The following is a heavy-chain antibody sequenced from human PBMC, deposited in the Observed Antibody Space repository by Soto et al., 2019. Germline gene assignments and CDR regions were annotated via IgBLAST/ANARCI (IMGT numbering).Heavy chain of an antibody. CDR1: GGSISSYY. Sequence: QVQLQESGPGLVKPSETLSLTCTVSGGSISSYYWSWIRQPPGKGLEWIGFIFYSGSTSYNPSLNSRVTISIETSEYQFSLKLNSVTAADTAVYYCASMIGDPVLSFDSWGQGTLVAVSS. CDR2: IFYSGST. J-gene: IGHJ5*01. V-gene: IGHV4-59*01. CDR3: ASMIGDPVLSFDS. D-gene: IGHD3-10*02.